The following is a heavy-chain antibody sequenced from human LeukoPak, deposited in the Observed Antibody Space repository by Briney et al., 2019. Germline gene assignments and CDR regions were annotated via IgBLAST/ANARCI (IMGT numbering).Heavy chain of an antibody. J-gene: IGHJ4*02. V-gene: IGHV1-24*01. CDR2: FGPEDGET. CDR3: ARREGRSASPFFFDS. CDR1: GYTLTELS. Sequence: ASVKVSCKVSGYTLTELSMHWVRQAPGKGLEWMGGFGPEDGETIYAQKFQGRVTMTEDTSTDTAYMELRGLRSDDTAIYYCARREGRSASPFFFDSWGQGTLVTVSS. D-gene: IGHD6-25*01.